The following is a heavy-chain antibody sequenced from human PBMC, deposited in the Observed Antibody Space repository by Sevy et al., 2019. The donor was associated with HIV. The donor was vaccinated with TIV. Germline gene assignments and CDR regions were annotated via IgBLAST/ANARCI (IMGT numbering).Heavy chain of an antibody. V-gene: IGHV3-21*01. D-gene: IGHD3-22*01. J-gene: IGHJ4*02. CDR1: GFTFSSYS. Sequence: GGSLRLSCAASGFTFSSYSMNWVRQAPGKGLEWVSSISSSSSYIYYADSVKGRFTISRDNAKNSLYLQMNSLRAEDTAVYYCATGKVSYYDTNFARVWGQGTLVTVSS. CDR2: ISSSSSYI. CDR3: ATGKVSYYDTNFARV.